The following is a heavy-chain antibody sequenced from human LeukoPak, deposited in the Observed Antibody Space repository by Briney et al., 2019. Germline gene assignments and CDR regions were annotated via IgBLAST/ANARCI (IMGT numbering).Heavy chain of an antibody. D-gene: IGHD4-11*01. V-gene: IGHV4-31*03. J-gene: IGHJ5*02. CDR1: GGSISSGGYY. CDR3: ARWDYSNRSGWFDP. Sequence: SETLSLTCTVSGGSISSGGYYWSWIRQHPGKGLEWIGYIYYSGSTYYNPSLKSRVTISVDTSKNQFSLKLSSVTAADTAVYYCARWDYSNRSGWFDPWGQGTLVTVSS. CDR2: IYYSGST.